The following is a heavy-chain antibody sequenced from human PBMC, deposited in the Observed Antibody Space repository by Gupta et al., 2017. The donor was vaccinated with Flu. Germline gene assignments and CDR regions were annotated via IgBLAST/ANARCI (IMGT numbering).Heavy chain of an antibody. V-gene: IGHV3-21*01. CDR2: ISSSSSYI. CDR3: ARHGGILTGYYYYGMDV. J-gene: IGHJ6*02. Sequence: GKGLEWVSSISSSSSYIYYADSVKGRFTISRDNAKNSLYLQMNSLRAEDTAVYYCARHGGILTGYYYYGMDVWGQGTTVTVSS. D-gene: IGHD3-9*01.